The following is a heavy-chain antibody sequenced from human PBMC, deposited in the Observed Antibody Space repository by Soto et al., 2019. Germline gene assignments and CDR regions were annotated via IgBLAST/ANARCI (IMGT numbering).Heavy chain of an antibody. Sequence: GVSLRLSCAASGFTFKTYGMHWVRQAPGKGLEWVAVISDDGSNKYNIASVEGRFTISRDNSKNTLSLQMNSLRDEDTAVYYCARGGGYSYGTNDAFDIWGQGTMVTVS. D-gene: IGHD5-18*01. CDR3: ARGGGYSYGTNDAFDI. CDR2: ISDDGSNK. J-gene: IGHJ3*02. CDR1: GFTFKTYG. V-gene: IGHV3-30*03.